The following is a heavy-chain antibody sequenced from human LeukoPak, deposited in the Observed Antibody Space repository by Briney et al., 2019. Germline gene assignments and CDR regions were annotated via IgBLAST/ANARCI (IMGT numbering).Heavy chain of an antibody. D-gene: IGHD3-22*01. J-gene: IGHJ2*01. Sequence: ASVKVSCKASGYTFTGYYMHWVRQAPGQGLEWMGWINPNSGGTNYAQKFQGRVTMTRDTSISTAYMEPSRLRSDDTAVYYCARDYYDSSGYRYFDLWGRGTLVTVSS. CDR2: INPNSGGT. V-gene: IGHV1-2*02. CDR1: GYTFTGYY. CDR3: ARDYYDSSGYRYFDL.